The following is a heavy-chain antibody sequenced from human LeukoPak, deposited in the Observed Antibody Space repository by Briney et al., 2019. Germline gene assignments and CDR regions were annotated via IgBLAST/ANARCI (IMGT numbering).Heavy chain of an antibody. D-gene: IGHD6-13*01. V-gene: IGHV1-46*01. CDR1: GYTFTSYY. CDR3: ARVAGLAGWFDP. J-gene: IGHJ5*02. CDR2: INPSGGST. Sequence: EASVKVSCKASGYTFTSYYMHWVRQVPGQGLEWMGIINPSGGSTSYAQKFQGRVTMTRDTSTSTVYMELSSLRSEDTAVYYCARVAGLAGWFDPWGQGTLVTVSS.